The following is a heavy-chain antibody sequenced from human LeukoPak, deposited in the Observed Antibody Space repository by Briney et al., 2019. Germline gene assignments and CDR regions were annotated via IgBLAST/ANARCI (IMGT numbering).Heavy chain of an antibody. D-gene: IGHD6-13*01. Sequence: QPGGSLRLSCAASGFTFSSYAMSWVRQAPGKGLEWVSGISWNSGSIGYADSVKGRFTISRDNAKNSLYLQMNSLRAEDTALYYCAKDTTRIAAAGTIDRWFDPWGQGTLVTVSS. CDR3: AKDTTRIAAAGTIDRWFDP. CDR1: GFTFSSYA. CDR2: ISWNSGSI. V-gene: IGHV3-9*01. J-gene: IGHJ5*02.